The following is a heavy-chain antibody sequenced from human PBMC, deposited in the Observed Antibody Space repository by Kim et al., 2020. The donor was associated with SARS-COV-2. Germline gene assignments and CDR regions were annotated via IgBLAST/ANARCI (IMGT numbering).Heavy chain of an antibody. CDR1: GYTFTSYA. D-gene: IGHD3-10*01. CDR2: INTNTGNP. V-gene: IGHV7-4-1*02. J-gene: IGHJ4*02. CDR3: ARDRNPGSLWFGFSYYFDY. Sequence: ASVKVSCKASGYTFTSYAMNWVRQAPGQGLEWMGWINTNTGNPTYAQGFTGRFVFSLDTSVSTAYLQISSLKAEDTAVYYCARDRNPGSLWFGFSYYFDYWGQGTLVTVSS.